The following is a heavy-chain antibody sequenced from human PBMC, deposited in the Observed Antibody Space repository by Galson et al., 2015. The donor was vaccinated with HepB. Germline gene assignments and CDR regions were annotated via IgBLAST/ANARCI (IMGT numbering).Heavy chain of an antibody. Sequence: SLRLSCAASGFTFSSYAMSWVRQAPGKGLEWVSAISGSGGSTYYADSVKGRFTISRDNSKNTLYLQMNSLRAEDTAVYYCIPKIWGSYRLLGLDYWGQGTLVTVSS. CDR1: GFTFSSYA. D-gene: IGHD3-16*02. CDR3: IPKIWGSYRLLGLDY. J-gene: IGHJ4*02. CDR2: ISGSGGST. V-gene: IGHV3-23*01.